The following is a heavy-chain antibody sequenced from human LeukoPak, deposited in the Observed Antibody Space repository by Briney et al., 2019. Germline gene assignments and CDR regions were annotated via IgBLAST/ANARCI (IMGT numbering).Heavy chain of an antibody. J-gene: IGHJ4*02. Sequence: AGGSLILSCVASGFTVSSNYMSWVRQAPGKGLEGVSVIYSPGNTYYADSGKGRLTISRHNHKNTLYLQMNSLRVEDPAVYCCARGGTPGYSSGRIDYWGQGTLVTVSS. V-gene: IGHV3-53*04. CDR3: ARGGTPGYSSGRIDY. D-gene: IGHD6-19*01. CDR1: GFTVSSNY. CDR2: IYSPGNT.